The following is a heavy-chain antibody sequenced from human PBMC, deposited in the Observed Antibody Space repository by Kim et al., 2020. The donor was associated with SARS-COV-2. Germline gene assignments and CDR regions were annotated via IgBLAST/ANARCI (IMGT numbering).Heavy chain of an antibody. CDR1: GGSISNYH. J-gene: IGHJ4*02. D-gene: IGHD3-10*01. CDR3: ARTSGSGSRYFDY. Sequence: SETLSLTCTVSGGSISNYHWSWIRQPPGKGLEWIGYIYYSGNTNYNPSLKSRVTISVDTSKNQCPLELSSVTAADTALYYCARTSGSGSRYFDYWGQGALVTVSS. CDR2: IYYSGNT. V-gene: IGHV4-59*13.